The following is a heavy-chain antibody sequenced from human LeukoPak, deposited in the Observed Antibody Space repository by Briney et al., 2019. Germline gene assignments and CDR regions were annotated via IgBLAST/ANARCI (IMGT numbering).Heavy chain of an antibody. J-gene: IGHJ4*02. Sequence: GGSLRLSCAASGFTFSSYGMHWVRQAPGKGLEWVAVIWYDGSNKYYADSVKGRFTISRDNAKSSLYLQMNSLSAEDTAVYYCASFMTTVTIPDYWGQGTLVTVSS. CDR1: GFTFSSYG. V-gene: IGHV3-33*03. CDR2: IWYDGSNK. D-gene: IGHD4-17*01. CDR3: ASFMTTVTIPDY.